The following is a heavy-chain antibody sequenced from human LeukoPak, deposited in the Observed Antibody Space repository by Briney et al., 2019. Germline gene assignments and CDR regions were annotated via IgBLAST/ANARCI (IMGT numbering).Heavy chain of an antibody. CDR2: IYYSGST. V-gene: IGHV4-39*07. CDR3: AREEAGYYKKDAFDI. J-gene: IGHJ3*02. D-gene: IGHD3-9*01. Sequence: SETLSLTCTVSGGSISSSSYYWGWIRQPPGKGLEWIGNIYYSGSTYYNPSLESRVTMSLDTSKNQFSLKLSSVTAADTAVYYCAREEAGYYKKDAFDIWGQGTMVTVSS. CDR1: GGSISSSSYY.